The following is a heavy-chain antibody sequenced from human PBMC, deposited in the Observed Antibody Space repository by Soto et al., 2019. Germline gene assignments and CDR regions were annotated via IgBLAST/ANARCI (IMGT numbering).Heavy chain of an antibody. CDR2: ICGSRGST. CDR1: GFTLSSYA. V-gene: IGHV3-23*01. CDR3: AKYKSAATVTLSS. J-gene: IGHJ5*02. Sequence: PGGSLRLSCAASGFTLSSYAMSWDRQAPGTGLGLVSAICGSRGSTYYADPAKGRFTISRDNFKNTLYLQMNSLRPEDTAVSYCAKYKSAATVTLSSWSQGTLVTVSS. D-gene: IGHD4-17*01.